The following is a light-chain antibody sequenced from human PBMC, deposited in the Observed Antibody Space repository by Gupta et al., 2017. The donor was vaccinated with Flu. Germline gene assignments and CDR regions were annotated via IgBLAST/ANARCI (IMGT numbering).Light chain of an antibody. CDR3: GTWDSSLSAWV. CDR2: ENN. Sequence: VTISCAGTSSNMGNNYVSWDQLLPGTAPNLLIYENNKRPSGIPDRFSGSKSGTSATLGITGLQTGDEADYYCGTWDSSLSAWVFGGGTKLTVL. CDR1: SSNMGNNY. V-gene: IGLV1-51*02. J-gene: IGLJ3*02.